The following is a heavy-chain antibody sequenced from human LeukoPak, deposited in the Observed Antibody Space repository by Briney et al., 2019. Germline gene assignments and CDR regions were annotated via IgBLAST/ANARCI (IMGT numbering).Heavy chain of an antibody. Sequence: SETLSLTCTVSGGSMNNYYWNWIRQPPGKGLEWIGYIYYSGSTNYNPSLESRVTISVDTSKNQFSLKLSSVTAADTAVYYCARIIAARLDYWGQGILVTVSS. CDR2: IYYSGST. J-gene: IGHJ4*02. CDR1: GGSMNNYY. CDR3: ARIIAARLDY. V-gene: IGHV4-59*01. D-gene: IGHD6-6*01.